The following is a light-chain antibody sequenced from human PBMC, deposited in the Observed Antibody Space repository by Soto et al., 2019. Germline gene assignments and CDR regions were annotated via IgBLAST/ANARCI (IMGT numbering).Light chain of an antibody. V-gene: IGKV3-20*01. CDR3: QQYGSSPT. CDR1: QSVSSSY. CDR2: GAS. J-gene: IGKJ4*01. Sequence: EIVLTQSPGTLSLSPGERATLSCRASQSVSSSYLAWYQQKPGQAPRLLIYGASSRATGIPDRCSGSGSGTDFTLPISRLEPEDFAVYYCQQYGSSPTFGGGTKVEIK.